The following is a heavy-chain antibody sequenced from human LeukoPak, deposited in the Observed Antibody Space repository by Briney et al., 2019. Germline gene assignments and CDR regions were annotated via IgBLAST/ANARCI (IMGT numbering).Heavy chain of an antibody. Sequence: GGSLRLSCAASGFTFSSNAMSWVRQAPGKGLGWVSSIDGSGGSTYYADSVTGRFTFSRDNSKNTLYLQMNSLRAEDTAVYYCAKDGIIGYFHYWSQGTLVTVSS. J-gene: IGHJ4*02. V-gene: IGHV3-23*01. CDR1: GFTFSSNA. CDR2: IDGSGGST. CDR3: AKDGIIGYFHY.